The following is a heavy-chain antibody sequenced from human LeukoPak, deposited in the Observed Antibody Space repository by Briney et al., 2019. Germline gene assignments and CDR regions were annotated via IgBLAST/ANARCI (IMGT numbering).Heavy chain of an antibody. Sequence: GGSLRLSCVASGFSFSSDWMIWVRQAPGKGLEWVANIKPDEGEKYYVDSVKGRFTVSRDNAKNSLYLQMDSLRVEDTAVYYCAREAGYWFDPWGQGTLVTVSS. CDR1: GFSFSSDW. J-gene: IGHJ5*02. CDR2: IKPDEGEK. V-gene: IGHV3-7*01. CDR3: AREAGYWFDP.